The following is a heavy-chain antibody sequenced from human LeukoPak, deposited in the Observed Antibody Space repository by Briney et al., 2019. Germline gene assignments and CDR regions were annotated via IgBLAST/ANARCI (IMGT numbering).Heavy chain of an antibody. D-gene: IGHD3-10*01. CDR3: AGGLWFGGYYFDY. V-gene: IGHV1-2*02. Sequence: ASVKVSCKASAYTFTGYYMHWVRQAPGQGLEWMGWINPNSGGTNYAQKFQGRVTMTRDTSISTAYMELSRLRSDDAAVYYCAGGLWFGGYYFDYWGQGTLVTVSS. J-gene: IGHJ4*02. CDR2: INPNSGGT. CDR1: AYTFTGYY.